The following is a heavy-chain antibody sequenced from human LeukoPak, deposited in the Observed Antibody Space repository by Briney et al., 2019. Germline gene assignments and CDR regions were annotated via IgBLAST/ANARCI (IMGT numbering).Heavy chain of an antibody. CDR3: AKDGSGYSSSWDYFDY. CDR1: GFTFDDYA. Sequence: PLRLSCAASGFTFDDYAMHWVRQAPGKGLEWVSGISWNSGSIGYADSVKGRFTISRDNAKNSLYLQMNSLRAEDTALYYCAKDGSGYSSSWDYFDYWGQGTLVTVSS. V-gene: IGHV3-9*01. J-gene: IGHJ4*02. D-gene: IGHD6-13*01. CDR2: ISWNSGSI.